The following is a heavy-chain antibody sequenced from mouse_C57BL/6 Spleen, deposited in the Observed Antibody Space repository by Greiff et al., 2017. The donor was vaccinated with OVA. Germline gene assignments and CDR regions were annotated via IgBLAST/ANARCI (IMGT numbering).Heavy chain of an antibody. Sequence: DVQLQESGPGLVKPSQSLSLTCSVTGYSITSGYYWNWIRQFPGNKLEWMGYISYDGSNNYNPSLKNRISITRDTSKNQFFLKLNSVTTEDTATYYCARDPGSSYDWYFDVWGTGTTVTVSS. CDR3: ARDPGSSYDWYFDV. D-gene: IGHD1-1*01. V-gene: IGHV3-6*01. J-gene: IGHJ1*03. CDR2: ISYDGSN. CDR1: GYSITSGYY.